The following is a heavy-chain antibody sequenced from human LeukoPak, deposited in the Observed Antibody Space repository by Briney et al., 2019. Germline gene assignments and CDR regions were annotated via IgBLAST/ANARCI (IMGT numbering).Heavy chain of an antibody. CDR1: GYTFTSYD. V-gene: IGHV1-8*01. Sequence: ASVRVSCKASGYTFTSYDINWVRQATGQGLEWMGWMNPNSGNTGYAQKFQGRVTMTRNTSISTAYMELSSLRSEDTAVYYCARGLSSSWHHYYYGMDVWGQGTTVTVSS. CDR3: ARGLSSSWHHYYYGMDV. J-gene: IGHJ6*02. CDR2: MNPNSGNT. D-gene: IGHD6-13*01.